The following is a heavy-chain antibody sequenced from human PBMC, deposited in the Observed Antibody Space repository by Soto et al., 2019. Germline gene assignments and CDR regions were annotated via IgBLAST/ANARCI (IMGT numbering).Heavy chain of an antibody. CDR1: GFTFSNYA. D-gene: IGHD3-3*01. V-gene: IGHV3-23*01. CDR2: ISGSGDST. CDR3: AGVVTLTGSLY. J-gene: IGHJ4*02. Sequence: GGSLRLSCAASGFTFSNYAMSWVRQAPGKGLEWISDISGSGDSTRYAESVKGRFTVSRDNSKNTLYLQMNIVRAEDTAVYYCAGVVTLTGSLYWGQGTLVTVSS.